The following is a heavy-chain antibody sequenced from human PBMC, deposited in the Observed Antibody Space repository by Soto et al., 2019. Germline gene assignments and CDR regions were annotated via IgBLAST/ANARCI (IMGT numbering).Heavy chain of an antibody. CDR3: ARGASMVRGVILDAFDI. V-gene: IGHV1-3*01. CDR2: INAGNGNT. Sequence: QVQLVQSGAEVKKPGASVKVSCKASGYTFTSYAMHWVRQAPGQRLEWMGWINAGNGNTKYSQKFQGRVTITRDTSASTAYVELSGMRSEDTAVYYWARGASMVRGVILDAFDIWGQGTMVTVSS. J-gene: IGHJ3*02. CDR1: GYTFTSYA. D-gene: IGHD3-10*01.